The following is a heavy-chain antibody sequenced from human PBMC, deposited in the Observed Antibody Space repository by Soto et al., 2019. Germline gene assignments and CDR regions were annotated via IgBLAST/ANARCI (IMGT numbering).Heavy chain of an antibody. CDR2: ISYDGSNR. D-gene: IGHD4-17*01. CDR3: ARGTTVTPYSDY. CDR1: GFTFSTHA. J-gene: IGHJ4*02. V-gene: IGHV3-30-3*01. Sequence: QVQLVESGGGVVQPGMSLRLSCAASGFTFSTHAMHWVRQAPGKGLEWVAVISYDGSNRQYADSVKGRFTISRENSKNILYLQMKGLRGDDSAVYYCARGTTVTPYSDYWGQGTLVTVSS.